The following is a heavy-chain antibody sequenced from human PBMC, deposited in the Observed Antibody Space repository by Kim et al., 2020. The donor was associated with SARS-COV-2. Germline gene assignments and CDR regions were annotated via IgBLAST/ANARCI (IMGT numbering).Heavy chain of an antibody. CDR2: T. Sequence: TYYNPSLKSRVTISVDTSKNQFSLKLSSVTAADTAVYYCARLVVVVAATDWGQGTLVTVSS. V-gene: IGHV4-39*01. D-gene: IGHD2-15*01. J-gene: IGHJ4*02. CDR3: ARLVVVVAATD.